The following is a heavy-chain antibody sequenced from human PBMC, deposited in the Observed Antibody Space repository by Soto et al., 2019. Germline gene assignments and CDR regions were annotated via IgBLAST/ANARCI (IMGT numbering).Heavy chain of an antibody. CDR2: ISAYNGNT. D-gene: IGHD6-19*01. V-gene: IGHV1-18*04. CDR1: GYTFTSYG. Sequence: ASVKVSCKASGYTFTSYGISWVRQAPGQGLEWMGWISAYNGNTNYAQKLQGRVTMTTDTSTSTAYMELRSLRSDDTAVYYCARDPLYSSGWLNWFDPWGQGTLVTSPQ. J-gene: IGHJ5*02. CDR3: ARDPLYSSGWLNWFDP.